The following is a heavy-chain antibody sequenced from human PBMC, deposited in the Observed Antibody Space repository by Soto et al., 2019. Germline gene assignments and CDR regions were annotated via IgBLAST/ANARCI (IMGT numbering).Heavy chain of an antibody. J-gene: IGHJ4*01. CDR1: GFNFGSYW. D-gene: IGHD3-10*01. CDR3: ATDSGDGSGSSVNHYLDY. CDR2: IKRDGSEK. V-gene: IGHV3-7*01. Sequence: GGSLRLSCVASGFNFGSYWMSWVRQAPGKGLEWLATIKRDGSEKKYVDSVKGRFTTSRDNAKNSLYLQMDSLRVEDTAVYYCATDSGDGSGSSVNHYLDYWGHGTLVTVSS.